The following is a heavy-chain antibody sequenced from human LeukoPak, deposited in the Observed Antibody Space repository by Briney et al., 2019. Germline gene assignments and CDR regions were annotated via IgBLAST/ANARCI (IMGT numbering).Heavy chain of an antibody. CDR1: GFTFSSYW. CDR3: AGETRPRIWFGSTGY. CDR2: IKQDGSEK. J-gene: IGHJ4*02. D-gene: IGHD3-10*01. V-gene: IGHV3-7*03. Sequence: PGGSLRLSCAASGFTFSSYWMSWVRQAPGKGLEWVANIKQDGSEKYYVDSVKGRFTISRDNAKNSLYLQMNSLRAEDTAVYYCAGETRPRIWFGSTGYWGQGTLVTVSS.